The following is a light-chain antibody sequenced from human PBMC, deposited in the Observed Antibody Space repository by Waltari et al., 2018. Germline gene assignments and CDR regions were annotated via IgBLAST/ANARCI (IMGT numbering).Light chain of an antibody. J-gene: IGLJ2*01. CDR1: SSDVGGYNY. Sequence: QSALTQPRSVSGSPGQSVTISCTGPSSDVGGYNYVSWYQQHPGKAPKLMIYDVSKRPSGVPDRFSGSKSGNTASLTISGLQAEDEADYYCCSYAGSYTLVFGGGTKLNVL. V-gene: IGLV2-11*01. CDR3: CSYAGSYTLV. CDR2: DVS.